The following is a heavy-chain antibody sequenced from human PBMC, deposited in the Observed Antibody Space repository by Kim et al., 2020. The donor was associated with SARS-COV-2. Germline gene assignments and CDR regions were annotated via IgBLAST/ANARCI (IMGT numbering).Heavy chain of an antibody. CDR3: ARSIVGYCSSTSCFWFDP. V-gene: IGHV5-51*01. D-gene: IGHD2-2*01. CDR2: IYPGDSDT. Sequence: GESLKISCKGSGYRFTSYWIGWVRQMPGKGLEWMGIIYPGDSDTRYSPSFQGQVTISADKSISTAYLQWSSLKASDTAMYYCARSIVGYCSSTSCFWFDPWGQGTLVTVSS. CDR1: GYRFTSYW. J-gene: IGHJ5*02.